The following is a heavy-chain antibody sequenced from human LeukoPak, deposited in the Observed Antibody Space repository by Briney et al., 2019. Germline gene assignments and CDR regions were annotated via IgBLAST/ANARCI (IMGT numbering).Heavy chain of an antibody. Sequence: GGSLRLSCAASGFPFSDYVMHWVRQPPGKGLEWVANIKQDGTEKYYVDSVKGRFTISRDNAKNSLYLQVNSLRVEDTAVYYCAKLAKYFYGSETYYFFEHWGQGTPVTASS. CDR2: IKQDGTEK. V-gene: IGHV3-7*01. J-gene: IGHJ4*02. CDR1: GFPFSDYV. CDR3: AKLAKYFYGSETYYFFEH. D-gene: IGHD3-10*01.